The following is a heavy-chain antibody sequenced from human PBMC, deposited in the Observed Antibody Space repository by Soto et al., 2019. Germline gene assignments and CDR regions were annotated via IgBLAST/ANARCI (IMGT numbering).Heavy chain of an antibody. CDR2: ISGSGGST. V-gene: IGHV3-23*01. J-gene: IGHJ6*02. CDR3: AKGVWVLRYFGPDSYYYGLDV. Sequence: GGYLRLSCTASGFTFSSYAMNWVRQAPGKGLEWVSVISGSGGSTYYADSVKGRFTISRDNSKNTLYLQMNSLRAEDTAVYYCAKGVWVLRYFGPDSYYYGLDVWGHGTTVTVSS. D-gene: IGHD3-9*01. CDR1: GFTFSSYA.